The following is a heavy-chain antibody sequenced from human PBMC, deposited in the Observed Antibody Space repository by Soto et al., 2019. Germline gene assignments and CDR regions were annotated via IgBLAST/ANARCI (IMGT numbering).Heavy chain of an antibody. CDR2: IYYSGST. Sequence: PSETLSLTWTVSGGSISSYYWSWIRQPPGKGLEWIGYIYYSGSTNYNPSLKSRVTISVDTSKNQFSLKLSSVTAADTAVYYCARLVWGYGTWFDPWGQGTLVTVSS. J-gene: IGHJ5*02. D-gene: IGHD5-18*01. CDR1: GGSISSYY. CDR3: ARLVWGYGTWFDP. V-gene: IGHV4-59*08.